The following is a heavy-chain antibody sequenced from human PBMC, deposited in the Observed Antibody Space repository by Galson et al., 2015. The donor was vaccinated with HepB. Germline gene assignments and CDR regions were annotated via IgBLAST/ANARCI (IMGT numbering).Heavy chain of an antibody. CDR2: TYYRSKWYN. CDR3: ARGSGRYAMDV. CDR1: GDSVSSNSAA. J-gene: IGHJ6*02. D-gene: IGHD3-10*01. Sequence: CVISGDSVSSNSAAWNWIRHSPSRGLEWLGRTYYRSKWYNDYAVSVRSRITINPDTSKNQFSLQLRSVTPDDTAVYYCARGSGRYAMDVWGQGTTVTVSS. V-gene: IGHV6-1*01.